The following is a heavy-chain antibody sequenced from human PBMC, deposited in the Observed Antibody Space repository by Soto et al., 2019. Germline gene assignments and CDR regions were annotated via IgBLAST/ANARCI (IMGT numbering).Heavy chain of an antibody. V-gene: IGHV4-39*01. CDR1: GGSISSSSYY. D-gene: IGHD3-10*01. CDR3: ARQTYYYGSGSREGVY. Sequence: QLQLQESGPGLVKPSETLSLTCTVSGGSISSSSYYWGWIRQPPGKGLEWIGSIYYSGSTYYNPSLKSRVTISVDTSKNQFSLKLSSVTAADTAVYYCARQTYYYGSGSREGVYWGQGTLVTVSS. CDR2: IYYSGST. J-gene: IGHJ4*02.